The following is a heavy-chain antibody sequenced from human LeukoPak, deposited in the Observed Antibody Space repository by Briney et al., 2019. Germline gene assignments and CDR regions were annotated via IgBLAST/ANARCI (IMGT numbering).Heavy chain of an antibody. J-gene: IGHJ4*02. D-gene: IGHD2-8*01. V-gene: IGHV1-18*01. CDR3: ALIPNCTTITCYFFDY. CDR2: ISTYNGDT. Sequence: ASVKVSCKASGYTFTNYHISWVRQAPGQGLEWMGWISTYNGDTNYAQNLQGRVTMTTDTSTSTAYMELRSLRSDDTAVYYCALIPNCTTITCYFFDYWGQGTLVTVSS. CDR1: GYTFTNYH.